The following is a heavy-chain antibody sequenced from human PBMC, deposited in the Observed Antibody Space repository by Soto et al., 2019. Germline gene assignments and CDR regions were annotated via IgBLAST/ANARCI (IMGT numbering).Heavy chain of an antibody. CDR3: VTESGSTYGYFDY. J-gene: IGHJ4*02. CDR2: ISGSGST. V-gene: IGHV4-30-4*01. D-gene: IGHD5-18*01. CDR1: GGSVSSGGDY. Sequence: SETLSLTCTVSGGSVSSGGDYWSWIRQSPGKGLEWIGYISGSGSTGYNPSLKNRLTMSVDRSKNQFTLRLTSVTAADTAVYFCVTESGSTYGYFDYWGQGTKVTVSS.